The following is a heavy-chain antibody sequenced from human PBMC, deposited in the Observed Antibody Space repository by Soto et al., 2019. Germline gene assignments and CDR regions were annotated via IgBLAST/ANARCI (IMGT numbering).Heavy chain of an antibody. J-gene: IGHJ5*02. CDR2: ISAYDGST. D-gene: IGHD1-1*01. CDR3: ARHNSQWPNWFDP. Sequence: QVQQVQSGAEVKRPGASAKVSCKASGYTFTSYGFSWVRQAPGQGLEWMGWISAYDGSTNYAQKFQGRVTMTTHTSTSTAYMELKSLRSDDTAVYYCARHNSQWPNWFDPWGQGTLVTVSS. V-gene: IGHV1-18*01. CDR1: GYTFTSYG.